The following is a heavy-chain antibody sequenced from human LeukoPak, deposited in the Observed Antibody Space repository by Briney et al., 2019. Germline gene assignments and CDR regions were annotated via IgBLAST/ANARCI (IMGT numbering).Heavy chain of an antibody. CDR3: ARDRYSGSYFDH. CDR2: IYSGGST. CDR1: GFTVSSNY. V-gene: IGHV3-53*01. Sequence: GGSLRLSCAASGFTVSSNYMSWVRQAPGKGLEWVSVIYSGGSTYYADSVKGRFTISRDNSKNTLYLQTNSLRAEDTAVYYCARDRYSGSYFDHWGQGALVTVSS. D-gene: IGHD1-26*01. J-gene: IGHJ4*02.